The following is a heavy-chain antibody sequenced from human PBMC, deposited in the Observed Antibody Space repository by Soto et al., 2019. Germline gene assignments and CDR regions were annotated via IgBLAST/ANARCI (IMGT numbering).Heavy chain of an antibody. CDR1: GFSLTTTGAG. Sequence: QITLRESGPTLVQPTQTLTLTCTFSGFSLTTTGAGLGWIRQPPGNALQWLPLIYWDDDKRYSPSLKSRLTITMDTSKNQLVLTMNNMDPVDTATYSGAHWGVRDTALFDYWGPGIPVTVSS. CDR2: IYWDDDK. D-gene: IGHD3-16*01. J-gene: IGHJ4*02. V-gene: IGHV2-5*02. CDR3: AHWGVRDTALFDY.